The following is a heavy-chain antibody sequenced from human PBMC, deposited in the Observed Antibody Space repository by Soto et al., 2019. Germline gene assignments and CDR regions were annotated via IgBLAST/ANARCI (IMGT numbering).Heavy chain of an antibody. CDR1: GGSISSSSXX. CDR2: INYSGST. Sequence: SETLSLTCTVSGGSISSSSXXWGWIRQPPGKGLEWIGSINYSGSTYYNPSLKSRVTISVDTSKNQFSLKLSSVTAADTAVYYCARARTRVAGTEMYYFDYWGQGTLVTVSS. D-gene: IGHD6-19*01. J-gene: IGHJ4*02. CDR3: ARARTRVAGTEMYYFDY. V-gene: IGHV4-39*07.